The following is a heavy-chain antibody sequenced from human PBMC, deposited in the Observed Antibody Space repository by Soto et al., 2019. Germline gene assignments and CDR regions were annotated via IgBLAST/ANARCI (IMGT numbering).Heavy chain of an antibody. CDR2: IYWDDEK. V-gene: IGHV2-5*02. D-gene: IGHD1-1*01. CDR1: GFSLRSSGVG. J-gene: IGHJ5*02. CDR3: ARNNYLNNWFEP. Sequence: QITLKESGPTLVKPTQTLTLTCTFSGFSLRSSGVGVGWIRQPPGKALGWLALIYWDDEKRYRSSLKSRRTITNDTSKNQVVRTMTNMDPEDTATYYCARNNYLNNWFEPWGQGTLVTVSS.